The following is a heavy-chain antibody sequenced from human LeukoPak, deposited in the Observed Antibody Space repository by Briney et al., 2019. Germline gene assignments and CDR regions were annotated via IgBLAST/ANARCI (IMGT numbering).Heavy chain of an antibody. Sequence: SETLSLTCAVSGGSFSGYYWSWIRRPPGKGLEWIGEINHSGSTNYNPSLKSRVTISVDTSKNQFSLKLSSVTAADTAVYYCARGLGAHSPDYDYVWGSYRYTGGFDYWGQGILVIVS. V-gene: IGHV4-34*01. CDR1: GGSFSGYY. J-gene: IGHJ4*02. CDR3: ARGLGAHSPDYDYVWGSYRYTGGFDY. CDR2: INHSGST. D-gene: IGHD3-16*02.